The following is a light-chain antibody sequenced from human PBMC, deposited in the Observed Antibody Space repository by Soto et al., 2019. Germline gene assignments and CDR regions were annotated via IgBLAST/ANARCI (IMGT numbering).Light chain of an antibody. Sequence: EIVLTQSPGTLSLSPGERATLSCRASQSVSSRYLAWYQKKPGQAPRFLIYGASSRATGIPDRFSGSGSGTAFTLTISRLEPEDFAVYYCQHYGSSPPITFGHGTQLEIK. CDR2: GAS. CDR1: QSVSSRY. J-gene: IGKJ5*01. CDR3: QHYGSSPPIT. V-gene: IGKV3-20*01.